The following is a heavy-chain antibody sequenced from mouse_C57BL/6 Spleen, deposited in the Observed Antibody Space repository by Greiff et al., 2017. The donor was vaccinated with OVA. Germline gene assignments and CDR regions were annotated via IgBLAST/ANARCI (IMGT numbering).Heavy chain of an antibody. J-gene: IGHJ3*01. CDR2: IRLKSDNYAT. Sequence: EVKLQESGGGLVQPGGSMKLSCVASGFTFSNYWMNWVRQSPEKGLEWVAQIRLKSDNYATHYAESVKGRFTISRDDSKSSVYLQMNNLRAEDTGIYYCTAYYSNYEKFAYWGQGTLVTVSA. D-gene: IGHD2-5*01. CDR1: GFTFSNYW. CDR3: TAYYSNYEKFAY. V-gene: IGHV6-3*01.